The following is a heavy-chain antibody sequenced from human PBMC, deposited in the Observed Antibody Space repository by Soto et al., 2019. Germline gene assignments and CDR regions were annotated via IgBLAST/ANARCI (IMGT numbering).Heavy chain of an antibody. J-gene: IGHJ4*02. CDR3: AREKNDYGDLFDY. V-gene: IGHV3-66*01. Sequence: PGGSLRLSCAASGFTVSSNYMSWVRQAPGKGLEWVSVIYSGGSTYYADSVKGRFTISRDNSKNTLYLQMNSLRAEDTAVYYCAREKNDYGDLFDYWGQGTLVTVSS. CDR2: IYSGGST. D-gene: IGHD4-17*01. CDR1: GFTVSSNY.